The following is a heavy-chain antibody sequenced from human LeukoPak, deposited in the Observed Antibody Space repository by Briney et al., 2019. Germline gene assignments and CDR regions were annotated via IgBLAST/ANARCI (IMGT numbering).Heavy chain of an antibody. CDR3: ARFWGEYSSSWGRGLIDY. CDR1: GGSISSSSYY. CDR2: IYYSGST. J-gene: IGHJ4*02. V-gene: IGHV4-39*01. D-gene: IGHD6-13*01. Sequence: PSETLSLTCTVSGGSISSSSYYWGWIRQPPGKGLEWIGSIYYSGSTYYNPSLKSRVTISVDTSKNQFSLKLSSVTAADTAVYYCARFWGEYSSSWGRGLIDYWGQGTLVTVSS.